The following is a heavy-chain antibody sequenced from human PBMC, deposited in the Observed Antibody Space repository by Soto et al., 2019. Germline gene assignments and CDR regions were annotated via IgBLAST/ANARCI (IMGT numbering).Heavy chain of an antibody. CDR3: ARGRDRYYYDSSGSAHPFQH. V-gene: IGHV4-34*01. D-gene: IGHD3-22*01. Sequence: QVQLQQWGAGLLKPSETLSLTCAVYGGSFSGYYWSWIRQPPGKGLEWIGEINHSGSTNYNPSLKSRVTISVDTSKNQFSLKLSSVTAADTAVYYCARGRDRYYYDSSGSAHPFQHWGQGTLVTVSS. CDR2: INHSGST. J-gene: IGHJ1*01. CDR1: GGSFSGYY.